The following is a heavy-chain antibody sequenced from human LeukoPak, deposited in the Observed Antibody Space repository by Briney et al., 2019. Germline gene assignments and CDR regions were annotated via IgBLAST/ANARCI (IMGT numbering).Heavy chain of an antibody. CDR3: ARVRYDSSGYRD. J-gene: IGHJ4*02. CDR2: INPNSGGT. D-gene: IGHD3-22*01. V-gene: IGHV1-2*02. Sequence: ASVKVSCKASGYTFTGYYMHWVRQAPGQGLEWMGWINPNSGGTNYAQKFQGRVTMTRDMSTSTVYMELSSLRSEDTAVYYCARVRYDSSGYRDWGQGTLVTVSS. CDR1: GYTFTGYY.